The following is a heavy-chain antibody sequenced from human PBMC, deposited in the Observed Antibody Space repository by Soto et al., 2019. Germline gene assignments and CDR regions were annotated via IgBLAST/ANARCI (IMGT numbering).Heavy chain of an antibody. Sequence: GRTLGLSCAAYEDTFSSAAMTWAGQCPGKGLEWVSGISGPGGTTYYADSVKGRFTISRDNSKNTLFLQLNTLRVEETALYYCAISFYCWGDNRDLHSYWGRGSLVTGSS. V-gene: IGHV3-23*01. CDR3: AISFYCWGDNRDLHSY. CDR2: ISGPGGTT. CDR1: EDTFSSAA. D-gene: IGHD2-8*02. J-gene: IGHJ4*02.